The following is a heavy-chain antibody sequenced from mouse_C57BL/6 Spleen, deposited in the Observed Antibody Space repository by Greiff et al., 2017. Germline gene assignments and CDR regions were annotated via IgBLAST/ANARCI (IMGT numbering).Heavy chain of an antibody. CDR1: GFTFSSYG. D-gene: IGHD2-4*01. CDR3: ARGGYDYDRFAY. J-gene: IGHJ3*01. Sequence: DVHLVESGGDLVKPGGSLKLSCAASGFTFSSYGMSWVRQTPDKRLEWVATISSGGSYTYYPDSVKGRFTISRDNAKNTLYLEMSSLKSEDTAMYYCARGGYDYDRFAYWGQGTLVTVSA. V-gene: IGHV5-6*01. CDR2: ISSGGSYT.